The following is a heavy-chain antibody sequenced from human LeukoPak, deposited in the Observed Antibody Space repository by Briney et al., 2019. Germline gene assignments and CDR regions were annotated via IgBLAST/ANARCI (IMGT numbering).Heavy chain of an antibody. Sequence: GGSLRLSCAASGFTFSSYEMNWVRQAPGKGLEWVSAISGSGGSTYYADSVKGRFTISRDNSKNTLFLQMNSLRAEDTAVYFCAKSTRAVMAMMDVWGKGTTVTVSS. CDR2: ISGSGGST. CDR1: GFTFSSYE. CDR3: AKSTRAVMAMMDV. D-gene: IGHD3-16*01. J-gene: IGHJ6*04. V-gene: IGHV3-23*01.